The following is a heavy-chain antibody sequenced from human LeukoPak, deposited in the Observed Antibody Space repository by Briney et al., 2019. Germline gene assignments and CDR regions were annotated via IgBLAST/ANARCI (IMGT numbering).Heavy chain of an antibody. J-gene: IGHJ4*02. CDR1: GYTLTELS. Sequence: GASVKVSCKVSGYTLTELSMHWVRQAPGKGLEWMGGFDPEDGETIYAQKFQGRVTMTEDTSTDTAYMELSSLRSEDTAVYYCATDGGNWGSFDYWGQGTLVTVSS. CDR3: ATDGGNWGSFDY. V-gene: IGHV1-24*01. D-gene: IGHD7-27*01. CDR2: FDPEDGET.